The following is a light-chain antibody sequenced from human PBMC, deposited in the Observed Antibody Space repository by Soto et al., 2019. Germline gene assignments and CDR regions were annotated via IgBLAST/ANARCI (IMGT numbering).Light chain of an antibody. V-gene: IGKV2-28*01. CDR3: MQALQTPGLT. CDR1: QSLLHSNGYNC. CDR2: LGS. Sequence: DIVMTQSPLSLPVTPGEPASISCRSSQSLLHSNGYNCLDWYLQKPGQSPQLLIYLGSNRASGVPDRFRGSGSGTDFTLKISRVEAEDVGIYYCMQALQTPGLTFGGGTKVEIK. J-gene: IGKJ4*01.